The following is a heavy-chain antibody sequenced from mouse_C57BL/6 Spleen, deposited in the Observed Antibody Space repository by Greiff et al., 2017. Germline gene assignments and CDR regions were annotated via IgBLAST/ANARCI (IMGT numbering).Heavy chain of an antibody. CDR2: ISYDGSN. CDR1: GYSITSGYY. J-gene: IGHJ3*01. D-gene: IGHD2-3*01. Sequence: EVKLLESGPGLVKPSQSLSLTCSVTGYSITSGYYWNWIRQFPGNKLEWMGYISYDGSNNYNPSLKNRISITRDTSKNQFFLKLNSVTTEDTATYYCAREGIYDGYFSFAYWGQGTLVTVSA. V-gene: IGHV3-6*01. CDR3: AREGIYDGYFSFAY.